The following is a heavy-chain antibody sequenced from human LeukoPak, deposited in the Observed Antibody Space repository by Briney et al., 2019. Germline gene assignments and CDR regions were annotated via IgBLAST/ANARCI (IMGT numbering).Heavy chain of an antibody. CDR2: ISYSGST. J-gene: IGHJ4*02. CDR1: GGSIRSYY. D-gene: IGHD1-1*01. Sequence: SETLSLTCTVSGGSIRSYYWSWIRQPPGKGLEWIGYISYSGSTNYNASLKSRVTISVDTSKNQFSLKLSSVTAADTAVYYCARHQGGTTYDYWGQGTLVTVSS. V-gene: IGHV4-59*08. CDR3: ARHQGGTTYDY.